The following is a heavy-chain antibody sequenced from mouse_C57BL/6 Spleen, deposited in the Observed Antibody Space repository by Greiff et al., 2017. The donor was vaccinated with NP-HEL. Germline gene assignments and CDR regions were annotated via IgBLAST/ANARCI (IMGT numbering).Heavy chain of an antibody. D-gene: IGHD1-1*01. J-gene: IGHJ4*01. V-gene: IGHV10-1*01. CDR1: GFSFNTYA. CDR2: IRSKSNNYAT. Sequence: EVKLVESGGGLVQPKGSLKLSCAASGFSFNTYAMNWVRQAPGKGLEWVARIRSKSNNYATYYADSVKDRFTISRDDSESMLYLQMNNLKTEDTAMYYCVRQEIPKAVAPYAMDYWGQGTSVTVSS. CDR3: VRQEIPKAVAPYAMDY.